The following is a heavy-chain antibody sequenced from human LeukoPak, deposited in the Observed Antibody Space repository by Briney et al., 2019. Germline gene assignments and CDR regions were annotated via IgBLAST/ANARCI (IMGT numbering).Heavy chain of an antibody. J-gene: IGHJ4*02. CDR3: SSPMATAGSMGAY. CDR2: INKDGGGI. CDR1: GFTFSTSW. Sequence: QPGGSLRLSCEASGFTFSTSWMDWVRQAPGKGLEWVANINKDGGGIDYVDSVKGRFTISRDNAKNSLFLQMNSLRAEDTAVYYCSSPMATAGSMGAYWGQGTPVTVSS. V-gene: IGHV3-7*05. D-gene: IGHD6-13*01.